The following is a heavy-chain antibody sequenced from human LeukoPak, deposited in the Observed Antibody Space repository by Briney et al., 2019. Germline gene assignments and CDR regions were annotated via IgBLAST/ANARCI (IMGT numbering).Heavy chain of an antibody. Sequence: GGSLRLSCEASGFTFGSFAMYWVRQAPGKGLDWIAGIFGSGDSPHYADSVKGRFTISRDNSKNTVYLQINSLRAEDTAVYYCGKTTAGYSSGQKPAWPVDYWGQGTLVTVSS. V-gene: IGHV3-23*01. CDR2: IFGSGDSP. D-gene: IGHD5-18*01. CDR3: GKTTAGYSSGQKPAWPVDY. CDR1: GFTFGSFA. J-gene: IGHJ4*02.